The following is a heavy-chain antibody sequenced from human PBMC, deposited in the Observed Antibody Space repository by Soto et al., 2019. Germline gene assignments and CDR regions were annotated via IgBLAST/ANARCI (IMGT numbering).Heavy chain of an antibody. Sequence: SETLSLTCTVSGGSISSSSYYWGWIRQPPGKGLEWIGCIHYSGSTYYNPSLRSRVTSSVDTSKNQFSLKVTSVTAADTAVYYCARRLFTSTWPSYFDYWGEGTPVTVSS. D-gene: IGHD6-13*01. V-gene: IGHV4-39*01. CDR3: ARRLFTSTWPSYFDY. CDR2: IHYSGST. J-gene: IGHJ4*02. CDR1: GGSISSSSYY.